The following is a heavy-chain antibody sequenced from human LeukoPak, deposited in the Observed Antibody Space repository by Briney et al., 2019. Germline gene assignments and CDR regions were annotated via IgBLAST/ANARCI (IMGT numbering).Heavy chain of an antibody. D-gene: IGHD6-13*01. J-gene: IGHJ4*02. CDR1: GYTFSTYG. V-gene: IGHV1-18*01. Sequence: ASVKLSCKASGYTFSTYGFSWVRQAPGQGLEWMGWISAYNGNTNYAQKLQGRVTMTTDTSTSTAYMELRSLRSDDTAVYYCARARIAAAGTPASYWGQGTLVTVSS. CDR2: ISAYNGNT. CDR3: ARARIAAAGTPASY.